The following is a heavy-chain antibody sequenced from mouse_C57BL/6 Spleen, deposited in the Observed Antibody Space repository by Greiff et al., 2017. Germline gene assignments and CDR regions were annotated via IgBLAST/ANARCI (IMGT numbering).Heavy chain of an antibody. CDR1: GYTFTSYG. V-gene: IGHV1-81*01. CDR2: IYPRSGNT. Sequence: QVQLQQSGAELARPGASVKLSCKASGYTFTSYGISWVKQRTGQGLEWIGEIYPRSGNTYYNEKFKGKATLTADKSSSTAYMELRSLTSEDSAVYFCAPTTVVPPYYFDYWGQGTTLTVSS. CDR3: APTTVVPPYYFDY. J-gene: IGHJ2*01. D-gene: IGHD1-1*01.